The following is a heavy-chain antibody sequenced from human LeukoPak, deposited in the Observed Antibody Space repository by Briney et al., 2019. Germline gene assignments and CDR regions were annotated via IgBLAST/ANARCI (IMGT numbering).Heavy chain of an antibody. Sequence: PGGSLRLSCAASGFTFSSYGMHWVRQAPGKGLEWVAFIRYGGSNKYYADSVKGRFTISRDNSKNTLYLQMNSLRAEDTAVYYCAKDSAYCSSTSCYRGEFDYWGQGTLVTVSS. J-gene: IGHJ4*02. CDR1: GFTFSSYG. V-gene: IGHV3-30*02. D-gene: IGHD2-2*02. CDR3: AKDSAYCSSTSCYRGEFDY. CDR2: IRYGGSNK.